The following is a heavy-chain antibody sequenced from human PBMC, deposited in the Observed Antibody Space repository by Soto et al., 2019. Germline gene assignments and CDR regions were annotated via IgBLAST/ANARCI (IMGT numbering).Heavy chain of an antibody. CDR2: INHSGST. CDR3: ARGGVPATQTSYYFDY. V-gene: IGHV4-34*01. J-gene: IGHJ4*02. Sequence: SETLSLTCTVSGGSISSYYWTWIRQPPGKGLEWIGEINHSGSTNYIPSLKSRVTISVDTSKNQFSLKLSSVTAADTAVYYCARGGVPATQTSYYFDYWGQGTLVTVSS. CDR1: GGSISSYY. D-gene: IGHD2-2*01.